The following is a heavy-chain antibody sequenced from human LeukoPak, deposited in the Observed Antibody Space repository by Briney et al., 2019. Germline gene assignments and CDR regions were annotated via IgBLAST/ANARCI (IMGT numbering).Heavy chain of an antibody. CDR1: RYTFTGYY. CDR2: INPNSGVT. Sequence: GASVKVSCEASRYTFTGYYMHWVRQAPGQGLEWMGWINPNSGVTDYAQNFQGRVTMTRDTSISTAYVELSRLRSDDTAVYYCARGTGEGYTYGRYYFDYWGQGTLVTVSS. D-gene: IGHD5-18*01. V-gene: IGHV1-2*02. CDR3: ARGTGEGYTYGRYYFDY. J-gene: IGHJ4*02.